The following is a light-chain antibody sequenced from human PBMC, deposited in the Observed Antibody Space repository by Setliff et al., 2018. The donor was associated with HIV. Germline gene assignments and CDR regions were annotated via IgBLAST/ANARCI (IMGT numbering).Light chain of an antibody. J-gene: IGLJ1*01. CDR3: TSYTSSYTLV. CDR2: EVS. V-gene: IGLV2-14*01. Sequence: QSVLAQPASVSGSPGQSITISCTGTSSDVGGYNYVSWYQQHPGKAPKVMIYEVSNRPSGVSNRFSGSKSGNMASLTISGLQAEDEADYHCTSYTSSYTLVFGTGTKVTVL. CDR1: SSDVGGYNY.